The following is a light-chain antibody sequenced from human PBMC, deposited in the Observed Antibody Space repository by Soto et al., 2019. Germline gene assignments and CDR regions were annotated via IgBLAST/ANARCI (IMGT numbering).Light chain of an antibody. CDR2: GAF. J-gene: IGKJ1*01. Sequence: EIVLTQSPCTLSLSPGERDTISCRASQNVSSNYLAWYQQKPGQAPRLLIFGAFTRATGIPDRFGGSASGTDFTLTISRLEPEDFAVYHCQQYSSLPWTFGHGTKVEI. V-gene: IGKV3-20*01. CDR3: QQYSSLPWT. CDR1: QNVSSNY.